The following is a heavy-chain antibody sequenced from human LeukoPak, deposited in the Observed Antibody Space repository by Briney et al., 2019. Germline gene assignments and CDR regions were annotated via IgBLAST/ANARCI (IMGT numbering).Heavy chain of an antibody. V-gene: IGHV4-4*07. D-gene: IGHD3-22*01. CDR2: IYTGGTT. Sequence: SETLSLTCTVSVGSINGYYWSWIRQPAGKGLEWIGHIYTGGTTNYNPSLKSRVTMSVDTSKNQLSLRLKSVTAADTAVYYCARVTVVTTTGEDYLDYWGQGTLVTVSP. CDR3: ARVTVVTTTGEDYLDY. J-gene: IGHJ4*02. CDR1: VGSINGYY.